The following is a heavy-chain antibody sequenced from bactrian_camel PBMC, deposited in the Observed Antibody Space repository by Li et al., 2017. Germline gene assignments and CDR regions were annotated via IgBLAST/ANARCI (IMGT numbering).Heavy chain of an antibody. CDR2: NSRIGVRT. Sequence: HVQLVESGGGLVQPGGSLKLSCAASGFTFSNYWMSWVRQAPGKGPEWVSDNSRIGVRTKYADSVKGRFTISRDNDKNTLYLQLNSLKTEDTAMYYCAKGSTTGSNGYEERGQGTQVTVS. V-gene: IGHV3S1*01. CDR3: AKGSTTGSNGYEE. D-gene: IGHD3*01. J-gene: IGHJ4*01. CDR1: GFTFSNYW.